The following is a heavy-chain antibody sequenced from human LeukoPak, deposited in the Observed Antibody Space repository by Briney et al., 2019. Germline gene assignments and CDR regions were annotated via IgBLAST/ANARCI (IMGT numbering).Heavy chain of an antibody. D-gene: IGHD3-16*02. CDR3: ARRYDYVWGSYRYWFDP. J-gene: IGHJ5*02. CDR1: GYSFTSYW. CDR2: IYPGDSDT. Sequence: GESLKISCKGSGYSFTSYWIGWVRQMPGKGLEWMGIIYPGDSDTRYSPSFQGQVTISADKSISTAYLQWSSLKASDTAMYYCARRYDYVWGSYRYWFDPWGQGTLVTVSS. V-gene: IGHV5-51*01.